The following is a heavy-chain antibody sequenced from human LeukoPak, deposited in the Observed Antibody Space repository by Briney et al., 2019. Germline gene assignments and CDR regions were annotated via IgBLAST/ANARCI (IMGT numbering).Heavy chain of an antibody. CDR2: ISSSSSYI. CDR1: GFTFSSYS. Sequence: GGSLRLSCAAPGFTFSSYSMNWVRQAPGKGLEWVSSISSSSSYIYYADSVKGRFTISRDNAKNSLYLQMNSLRAEDTAVYYCASPPIAVAGLFDPWGQGTLVTVSS. J-gene: IGHJ5*02. D-gene: IGHD6-19*01. CDR3: ASPPIAVAGLFDP. V-gene: IGHV3-21*01.